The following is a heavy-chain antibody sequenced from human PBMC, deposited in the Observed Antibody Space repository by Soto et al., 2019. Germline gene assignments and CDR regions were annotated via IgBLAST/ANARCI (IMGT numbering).Heavy chain of an antibody. CDR2: IFSNDEK. CDR1: GFSLSNARMG. J-gene: IGHJ5*02. Sequence: SGPTLVNPTETLTLTCAVSGFSLSNARMGVSWIRQPPGKALEWLAHIFSNDEKSYSTSLKSRLTISKDTSKSQVVLTMTNMDPVDTATYYCARIRRYCSSTSCYRDNWFDPWGQGTLVTVSS. V-gene: IGHV2-26*01. D-gene: IGHD2-2*02. CDR3: ARIRRYCSSTSCYRDNWFDP.